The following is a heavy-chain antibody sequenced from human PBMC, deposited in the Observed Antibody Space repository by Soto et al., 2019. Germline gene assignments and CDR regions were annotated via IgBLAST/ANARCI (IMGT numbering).Heavy chain of an antibody. V-gene: IGHV3-74*01. CDR1: GFTFSSYW. Sequence: EVQLVESGGGLVQPGGSLRLSCAASGFTFSSYWMHWVRKAPGKGLVWVSRINSDGSSTSYAGSVKGRLTISRDNAKNTLYLQMNSLRAEDTAVYYCARGSPVTTSPFDYWGQGTLVTVSS. CDR2: INSDGSST. D-gene: IGHD4-17*01. J-gene: IGHJ4*02. CDR3: ARGSPVTTSPFDY.